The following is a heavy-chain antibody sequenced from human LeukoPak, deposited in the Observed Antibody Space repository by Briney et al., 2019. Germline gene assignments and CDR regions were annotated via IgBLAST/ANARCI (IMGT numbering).Heavy chain of an antibody. V-gene: IGHV3-11*03. CDR3: ASVDTAIVWRGDY. D-gene: IGHD5-18*01. J-gene: IGHJ4*02. CDR1: GFTFSDYY. CDR2: ISSSSSYT. Sequence: GGSLRLSCAASGFTFSDYYMSWIRQAPGKGLEWVSYISSSSSYTNYADSVKGRFTISRDNAKNSLYLQMNSLRAEDTAVYYCASVDTAIVWRGDYWGQGTLVTVSS.